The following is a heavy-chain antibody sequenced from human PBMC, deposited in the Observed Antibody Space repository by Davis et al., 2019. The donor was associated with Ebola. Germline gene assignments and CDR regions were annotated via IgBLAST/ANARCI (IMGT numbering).Heavy chain of an antibody. Sequence: GESLKISCKDSGYSSTTYWINWVRQVPGKGLEWMGRTDPRDSYSDHSPSFQGHVSLSFDKSITTAYLQWSSLKASDSAVYYCARLGEDRQLESEIDYWGQGTLVTVSS. CDR2: TDPRDSYS. CDR1: GYSSTTYW. CDR3: ARLGEDRQLESEIDY. J-gene: IGHJ4*02. D-gene: IGHD1-1*01. V-gene: IGHV5-10-1*01.